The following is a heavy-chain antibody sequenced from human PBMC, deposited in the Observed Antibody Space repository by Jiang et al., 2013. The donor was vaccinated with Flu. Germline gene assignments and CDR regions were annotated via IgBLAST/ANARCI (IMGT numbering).Heavy chain of an antibody. Sequence: SGAEVKKPGASMKVSCQASGYTFSRYAIHWVRQAPGQRLEWMGWINAGNGNTKYSQKFQGRVTITRDTSASTAYMELSSLRSEDTAVYYCARNPLGYCSGGSCSYFQHWGQGTLVTVSS. J-gene: IGHJ1*01. D-gene: IGHD2-15*01. CDR1: GYTFSRYA. V-gene: IGHV1-3*01. CDR2: INAGNGNT. CDR3: ARNPLGYCSGGSCSYFQH.